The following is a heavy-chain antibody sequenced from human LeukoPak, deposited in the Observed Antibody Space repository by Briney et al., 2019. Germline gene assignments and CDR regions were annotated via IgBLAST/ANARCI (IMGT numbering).Heavy chain of an antibody. Sequence: PGGSLRLSCAASGFTLSDCYMGWIRQAPGKGLEWVSYISSSGSTIYYADSVKGRFTISRDNANNSLYLQMNSLRAEDTAVYYCARVRRHLRGYFDLWGRGTLVTVSS. V-gene: IGHV3-11*01. CDR2: ISSSGSTI. CDR3: ARVRRHLRGYFDL. CDR1: GFTLSDCY. J-gene: IGHJ2*01.